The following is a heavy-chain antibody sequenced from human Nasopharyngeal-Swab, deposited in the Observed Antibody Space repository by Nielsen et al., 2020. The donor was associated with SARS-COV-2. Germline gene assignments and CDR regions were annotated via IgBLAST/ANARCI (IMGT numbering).Heavy chain of an antibody. CDR3: ARGTIFGVVKRGPWDYYGMDV. CDR2: ISYDGSNK. D-gene: IGHD3-3*01. V-gene: IGHV3-30*03. CDR1: GFSFRSYG. Sequence: GESLKISCAASGFSFRSYGMHWVRQAPGTGLAWVAVISYDGSNKDYADSVRGRFTISRDNSKNTLYLQTNSLRADDTAVYYCARGTIFGVVKRGPWDYYGMDVWGQGTTVTVSS. J-gene: IGHJ6*02.